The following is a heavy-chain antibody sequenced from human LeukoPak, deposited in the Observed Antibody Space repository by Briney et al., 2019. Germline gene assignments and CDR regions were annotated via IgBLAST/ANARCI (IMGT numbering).Heavy chain of an antibody. V-gene: IGHV3-48*03. Sequence: GGSLRLSCAASGFTFSSYEMNWVRQAPGKGLEWVSYISSSGSTIYYADSVKGRLTISRDNAKNSLYLQMNSLRAEDTAVYYCARLLSEVRGVIDDYYYYYGMDVWGKGTTVTVSS. D-gene: IGHD3-10*01. CDR1: GFTFSSYE. CDR2: ISSSGSTI. CDR3: ARLLSEVRGVIDDYYYYYGMDV. J-gene: IGHJ6*04.